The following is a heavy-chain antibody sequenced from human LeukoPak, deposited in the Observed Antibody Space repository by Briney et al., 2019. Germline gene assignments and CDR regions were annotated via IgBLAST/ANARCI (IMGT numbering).Heavy chain of an antibody. CDR1: GFTFSSYW. Sequence: GGSLRLSCAASGFTFSSYWMHWVRQAPGKGLEWVSAVSSSGDNTYYADSVKGRFTISRDNSKNTLYLLLNSLRAEDTAVYYCAKGKSWFFDYWGQGTLVTVSS. CDR2: VSSSGDNT. J-gene: IGHJ4*02. CDR3: AKGKSWFFDY. D-gene: IGHD3-9*01. V-gene: IGHV3-23*01.